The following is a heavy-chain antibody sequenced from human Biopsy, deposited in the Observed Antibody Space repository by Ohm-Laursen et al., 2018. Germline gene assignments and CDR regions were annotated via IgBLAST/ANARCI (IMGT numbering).Heavy chain of an antibody. Sequence: SLRLSCTASGFTFSGFSMNWVRQAPGKGLEWISYITGSSSTIYYADSVKGRFTISRDNAKNSLYLQMNSLRAEDTAVYYCTRLAYYYYYGMDVWGQGTTVTVSS. CDR3: TRLAYYYYYGMDV. CDR2: ITGSSSTI. D-gene: IGHD2-21*01. V-gene: IGHV3-48*04. J-gene: IGHJ6*02. CDR1: GFTFSGFS.